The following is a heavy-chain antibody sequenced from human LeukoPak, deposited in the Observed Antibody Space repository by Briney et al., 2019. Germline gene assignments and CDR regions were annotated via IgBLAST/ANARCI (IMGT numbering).Heavy chain of an antibody. J-gene: IGHJ6*03. CDR3: ASGRAVPAATFGTYYYYMDV. CDR2: IYTSGST. V-gene: IGHV4-61*02. D-gene: IGHD2-2*01. CDR1: GGSISSGSYY. Sequence: PSETLSLTCTVSGGSISSGSYYWSWIRQPAGKGLEWIGRIYTSGSTNYNPSLKSRVTISVDTSKNQFSLKLSSVTAADTAVYYCASGRAVPAATFGTYYYYMDVWGKGTTVAVSS.